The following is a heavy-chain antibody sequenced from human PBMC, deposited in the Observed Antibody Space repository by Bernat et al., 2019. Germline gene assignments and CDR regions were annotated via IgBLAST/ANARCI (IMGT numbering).Heavy chain of an antibody. CDR3: ARSTAGSGRPLYCYYGMDV. D-gene: IGHD3-10*01. V-gene: IGHV3-20*04. Sequence: EVQLVESGGGVVRPGGSLRLSCAASGFTFADYGMSWVRQAPGKGLEWVSGINWNGGSTGYADSVKGRFTISRDNAKNSLYLQMNSLRAEDTALYYCARSTAGSGRPLYCYYGMDVWGQGTTVTVSS. J-gene: IGHJ6*02. CDR2: INWNGGST. CDR1: GFTFADYG.